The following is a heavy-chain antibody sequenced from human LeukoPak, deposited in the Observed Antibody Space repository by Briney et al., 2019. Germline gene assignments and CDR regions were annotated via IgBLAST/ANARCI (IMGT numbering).Heavy chain of an antibody. CDR2: AQGDGRLQ. Sequence: AGGSLRLSCAAPGFSFSTYGMHWVRQAPGKGLEWVAAAQGDGRLQYYADSVKGRFTISKDISKSTLYVQMNSLRAEDTAVYYCATGGGFYYGHWGQGTLVTVSS. CDR1: GFSFSTYG. J-gene: IGHJ4*02. D-gene: IGHD3-22*01. V-gene: IGHV3-30*02. CDR3: ATGGGFYYGH.